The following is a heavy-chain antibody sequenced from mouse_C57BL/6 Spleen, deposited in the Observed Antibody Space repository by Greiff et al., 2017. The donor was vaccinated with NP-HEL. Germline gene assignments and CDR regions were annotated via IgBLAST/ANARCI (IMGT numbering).Heavy chain of an antibody. CDR2: ISSGGSYT. Sequence: EVQGVESGGDLVKPGGSLKLSCAASGFTFSSYGMSWVRQTPDKRLEWVATISSGGSYTYYPDSVKGRFTISRDNAKNTLYLQMSSLKSEDTAMYYCARQSGSYMYYFDYWGQGTTLTVSS. CDR1: GFTFSSYG. V-gene: IGHV5-6*01. D-gene: IGHD1-1*02. CDR3: ARQSGSYMYYFDY. J-gene: IGHJ2*01.